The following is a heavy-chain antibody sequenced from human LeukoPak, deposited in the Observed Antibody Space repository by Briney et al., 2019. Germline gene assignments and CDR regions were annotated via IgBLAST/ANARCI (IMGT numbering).Heavy chain of an antibody. CDR2: IKQDGSEK. Sequence: PGGSLRLSCAASGFTFSSYWMSWVRQAPGKGLEWVANIKQDGSEKYYVDSVKGRFTISRDNAKNSLYLQMNSLRAEDTAVYYCARDQSDYYDSSGYWNYWGQGTLITVSS. CDR3: ARDQSDYYDSSGYWNY. V-gene: IGHV3-7*01. J-gene: IGHJ4*02. CDR1: GFTFSSYW. D-gene: IGHD3-22*01.